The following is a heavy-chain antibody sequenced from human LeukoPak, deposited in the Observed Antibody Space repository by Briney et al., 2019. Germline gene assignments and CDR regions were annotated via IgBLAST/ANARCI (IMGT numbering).Heavy chain of an antibody. D-gene: IGHD7-27*01. J-gene: IGHJ4*02. CDR1: GFTFDDYA. CDR3: AKDGQNWGLFDY. Sequence: GGSLRLSCAASGFTFDDYAMHWVRQAPGKGLEWVSGISWNSGSIGYADSVKGRFTISRDNAKNSLYLQMNSLRAEGTALYYCAKDGQNWGLFDYWGQGTLVTVSS. V-gene: IGHV3-9*01. CDR2: ISWNSGSI.